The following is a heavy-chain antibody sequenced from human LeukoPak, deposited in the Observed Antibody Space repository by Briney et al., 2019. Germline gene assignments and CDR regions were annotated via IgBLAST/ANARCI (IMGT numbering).Heavy chain of an antibody. J-gene: IGHJ4*02. Sequence: GGSLRLSCAASGFTFSSYSMNWVRQAPGKGLEWVSYISSSSSTIYYADSVKGRFTISRDNAKNSLHLQMNSLRDEDTAVYYCARTYYDYIWGSYRLDYWGQGTLVTVSS. CDR1: GFTFSSYS. D-gene: IGHD3-16*02. CDR3: ARTYYDYIWGSYRLDY. CDR2: ISSSSSTI. V-gene: IGHV3-48*02.